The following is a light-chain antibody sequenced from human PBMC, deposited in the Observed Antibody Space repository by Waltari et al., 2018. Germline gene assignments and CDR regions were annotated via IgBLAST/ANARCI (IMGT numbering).Light chain of an antibody. Sequence: SSELTQDPAVSVALGQTVRITCQGDSLRIYYVSWFIKKPGQAPALVIYGKNSRPSGIPDRFSASSSGSTASLTIIGAQAEDEADSYCHSRDISGDVLIGGGTKLTVV. CDR2: GKN. CDR1: SLRIYY. J-gene: IGLJ2*01. CDR3: HSRDISGDVL. V-gene: IGLV3-19*01.